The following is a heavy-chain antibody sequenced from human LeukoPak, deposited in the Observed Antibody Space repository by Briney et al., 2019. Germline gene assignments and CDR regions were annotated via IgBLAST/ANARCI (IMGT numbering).Heavy chain of an antibody. CDR3: ARAPITMIVNYFDY. V-gene: IGHV4-39*01. CDR2: IYYSGST. Sequence: SETLSLTCTVSGGSISSSSYYWGWIRQPPGKGLEWIGSIYYSGSTYYNPSLKSRVTISVDTSKNQFSLKLSSVTAADTAVYYCARAPITMIVNYFDYWGQGTLVTVSS. CDR1: GGSISSSSYY. D-gene: IGHD3-22*01. J-gene: IGHJ4*02.